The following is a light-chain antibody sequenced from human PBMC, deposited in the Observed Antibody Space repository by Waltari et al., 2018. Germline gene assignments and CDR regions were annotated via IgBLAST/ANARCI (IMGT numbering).Light chain of an antibody. CDR2: DVS. J-gene: IGLJ3*02. Sequence: QSALTQPRSVSGSPGQSVTISCTGTSSDVGGHDYVSWYQQYPGKGPKLMFYDVSKRHSGFPYRFSASKSGNTASLTISGLQPEDEADYYCCAYAGSYFMVFGGGTRLTVL. CDR1: SSDVGGHDY. CDR3: CAYAGSYFMV. V-gene: IGLV2-11*01.